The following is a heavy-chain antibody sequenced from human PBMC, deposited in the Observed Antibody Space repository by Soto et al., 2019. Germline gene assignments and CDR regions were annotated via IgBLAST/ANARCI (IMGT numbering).Heavy chain of an antibody. Sequence: SGSLSLTCTVSGDSVSSGNKYWSWIRQPPGKGLEWIGYIFSSGTTYYNPSLKSRLTMSLDASQNQFSLKLNSLTDADTAVYFCARVPSPFDYYYAIDVRRQRPTVP. CDR3: ARVPSPFDYYYAIDV. V-gene: IGHV4-30-4*01. J-gene: IGHJ6*02. CDR1: GDSVSSGNKY. D-gene: IGHD3-16*01. CDR2: IFSSGTT.